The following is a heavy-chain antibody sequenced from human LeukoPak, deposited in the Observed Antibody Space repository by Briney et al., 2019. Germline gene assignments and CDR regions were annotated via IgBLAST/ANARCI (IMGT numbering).Heavy chain of an antibody. D-gene: IGHD2-2*01. J-gene: IGHJ4*02. CDR1: GYTFSAYG. V-gene: IGHV1-18*01. CDR3: ARSRCSDSTSCYYFFFFDS. Sequence: GASVKVSCKASGYTFSAYGITWVRQAPGQGLEWMAWSSGTGYNMEYAQKFQGRVTMTTDTSTSTAYLELRSLRSDDTAVYYCARSRCSDSTSCYYFFFFDSWGQGSLATVSS. CDR2: SSGTGYNM.